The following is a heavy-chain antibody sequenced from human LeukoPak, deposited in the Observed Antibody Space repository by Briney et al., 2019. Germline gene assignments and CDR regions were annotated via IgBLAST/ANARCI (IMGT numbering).Heavy chain of an antibody. J-gene: IGHJ4*02. Sequence: GGSLRLFCAASGFTFSSYAMHWVRQAPGKGLEWVAVISYDGSNKYYADSVKGRFTISRDNSKNTLYLQMNSLRAEDTAVYYCARGLHTGIDYWGQGTLVTVSS. CDR3: ARGLHTGIDY. CDR1: GFTFSSYA. CDR2: ISYDGSNK. V-gene: IGHV3-30*04. D-gene: IGHD3-10*01.